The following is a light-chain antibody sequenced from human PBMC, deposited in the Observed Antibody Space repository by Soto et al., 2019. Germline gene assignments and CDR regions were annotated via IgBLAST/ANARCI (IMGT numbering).Light chain of an antibody. V-gene: IGKV3-20*01. CDR2: GAS. CDR1: QSVSSSY. J-gene: IGKJ3*01. Sequence: EIVLTQSPGTLSLSPGERATLSCRASQSVSSSYLAWYQQKPGQAPRLLIYGASSRATGTPDRFSGSGSVTDFTLTITRLEPEDFAVYYCQQYGSSPRFTFGPGTKVDIK. CDR3: QQYGSSPRFT.